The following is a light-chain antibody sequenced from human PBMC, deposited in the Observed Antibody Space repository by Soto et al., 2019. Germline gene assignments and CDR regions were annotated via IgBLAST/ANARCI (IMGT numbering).Light chain of an antibody. CDR3: NSYTSSSARV. V-gene: IGLV2-14*01. CDR1: SSDVGAYNY. Sequence: HSVLTQPASVSGSPGQSITISCTGTSSDVGAYNYVSWYQQHPGKAPKLIIYEVSNRPSGVSNRFSGSKSANTATLTISGRPAEDEADYYCNSYTSSSARVFGGGTKLTVL. J-gene: IGLJ3*02. CDR2: EVS.